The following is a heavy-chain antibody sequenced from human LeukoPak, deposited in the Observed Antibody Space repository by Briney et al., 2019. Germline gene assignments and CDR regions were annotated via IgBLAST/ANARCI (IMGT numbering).Heavy chain of an antibody. CDR3: ARSEVRFLEWLLIYYYYGMDV. V-gene: IGHV1-8*01. D-gene: IGHD3-3*01. CDR2: MNPNSGNT. Sequence: ASVKVSCKASGYTFTSYDINWVRQATGQGLEWMGWMNPNSGNTGYAQKFQGRVTMTRNTSISTAYMELSSLRSEDTAVYYCARSEVRFLEWLLIYYYYGMDVWGQGTTVTVSS. J-gene: IGHJ6*02. CDR1: GYTFTSYD.